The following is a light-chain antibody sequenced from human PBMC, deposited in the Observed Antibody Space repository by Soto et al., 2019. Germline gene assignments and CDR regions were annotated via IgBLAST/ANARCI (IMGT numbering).Light chain of an antibody. J-gene: IGKJ5*01. Sequence: IPLSPAPSSLSASVGARLTLTFLASQGISIYLAWYQQKPGKAPKLLIYAASSLQSGVPSRFSGSGSRTDFTLTISSLQPEDFATYYCQQSYSTPPTVGQGTRLEI. CDR1: QGISIY. CDR2: AAS. CDR3: QQSYSTPPT. V-gene: IGKV1-39*01.